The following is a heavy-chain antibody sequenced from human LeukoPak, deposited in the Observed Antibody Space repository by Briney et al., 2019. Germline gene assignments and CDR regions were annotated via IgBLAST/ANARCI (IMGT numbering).Heavy chain of an antibody. CDR3: ARGYYYYSSGFYFDY. CDR2: IIPIFGTA. Sequence: SVKVSCKASGGTFSSYAISWVRQAPGQGLEWMGGIIPIFGTANYAQKFQGRVTITADESTSTAYMELGSLRSEDTAVYYCARGYYYYSSGFYFDYWGQGTLVTVSS. D-gene: IGHD3-22*01. V-gene: IGHV1-69*01. J-gene: IGHJ4*02. CDR1: GGTFSSYA.